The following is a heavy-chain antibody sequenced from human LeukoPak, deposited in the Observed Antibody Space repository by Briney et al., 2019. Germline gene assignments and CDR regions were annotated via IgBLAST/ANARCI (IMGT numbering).Heavy chain of an antibody. V-gene: IGHV4-59*12. CDR2: IYYSGST. Sequence: SETLSLTCTVSGGSISSYYWRWIRQPPGKGLECIGYIYYSGSTNYNPSLKSRVTISVDTSKNQLSLKLSSVTPADTAVYYCARYGVVPAAIFVYWGQETLVSVSS. D-gene: IGHD2-2*02. CDR1: GGSISSYY. CDR3: ARYGVVPAAIFVY. J-gene: IGHJ4*02.